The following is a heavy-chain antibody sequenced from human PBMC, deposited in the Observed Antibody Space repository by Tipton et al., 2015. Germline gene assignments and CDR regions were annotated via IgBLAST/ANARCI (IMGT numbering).Heavy chain of an antibody. V-gene: IGHV1-8*01. D-gene: IGHD3-16*01. J-gene: IGHJ5*02. CDR1: GYNFTSFD. CDR3: TRGVLTKDYFMNWFGP. CDR2: MNPHSGNT. Sequence: QVQLVQSGAEVKKLGASVKVSCKALGYNFTSFDINWVRQAAGQGLEWIGWMNPHSGNTKLTEKFQGRISLTRNKSIDTAYMELSSLTSEDTAVYYCTRGVLTKDYFMNWFGPWGQGTLVTVSS.